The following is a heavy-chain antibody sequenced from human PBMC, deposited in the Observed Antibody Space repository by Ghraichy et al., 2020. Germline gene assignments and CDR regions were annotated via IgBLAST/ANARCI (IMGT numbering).Heavy chain of an antibody. CDR3: ATRIAAASGFDI. CDR1: GFIVLKNY. D-gene: IGHD6-25*01. CDR2: IYAGGTT. J-gene: IGHJ3*02. Sequence: GGSLRLSCAASGFIVLKNYMIWVRQSPGKGLEWVSLIYAGGTTDYRPSLKGRFTISRDNSKNTLVLQLNSLRVEDTAVYFCATRIAAASGFDIWGLGTMVTVSS. V-gene: IGHV3-66*01.